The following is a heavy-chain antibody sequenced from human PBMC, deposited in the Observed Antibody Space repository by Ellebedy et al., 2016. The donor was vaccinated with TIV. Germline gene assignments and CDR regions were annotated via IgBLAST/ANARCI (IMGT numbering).Heavy chain of an antibody. CDR3: AKELVSRSSLTFDY. D-gene: IGHD3-9*01. Sequence: GESLKISCAASGFTFRNYAMAWVRQAPGKGLEWVSAIGGSSDYTIYADSVKGRFTTSRDNFMNTLYLRMNSLRAEDTAIYYCAKELVSRSSLTFDYWGQGILVTVSS. J-gene: IGHJ4*02. CDR2: IGGSSDYT. V-gene: IGHV3-23*01. CDR1: GFTFRNYA.